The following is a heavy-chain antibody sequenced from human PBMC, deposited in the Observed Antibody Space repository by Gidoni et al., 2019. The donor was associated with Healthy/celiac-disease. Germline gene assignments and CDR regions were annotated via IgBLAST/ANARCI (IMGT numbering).Heavy chain of an antibody. CDR2: IRSKAYGGTT. J-gene: IGHJ6*02. Sequence: EVQLVESGGGLVQPGRSLRLSCTASGFTFGDYAMSWFRQAPGKGLEWVGFIRSKAYGGTTEYAASVKGRFTISRDDSKSIAYLQMNSLKTEDTAVYYCTRAPRGIGVVIPVVDYGMDVWGQGTTVTVSS. D-gene: IGHD3-3*01. V-gene: IGHV3-49*03. CDR1: GFTFGDYA. CDR3: TRAPRGIGVVIPVVDYGMDV.